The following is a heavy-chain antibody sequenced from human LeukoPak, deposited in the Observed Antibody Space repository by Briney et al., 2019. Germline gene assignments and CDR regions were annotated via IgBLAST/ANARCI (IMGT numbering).Heavy chain of an antibody. CDR1: GFTFSSYS. D-gene: IGHD5-18*01. Sequence: GGSLRLSCAASGFTFSSYSMHWVRQAPGKGLEWVAFIRYDGSNKYYADSVKGRFTISRDNSKNTLYLQMNSLRAEDTAVYYCARDPGYSYGPYCFDYWGQGTLVTVSS. CDR3: ARDPGYSYGPYCFDY. V-gene: IGHV3-30*02. J-gene: IGHJ4*02. CDR2: IRYDGSNK.